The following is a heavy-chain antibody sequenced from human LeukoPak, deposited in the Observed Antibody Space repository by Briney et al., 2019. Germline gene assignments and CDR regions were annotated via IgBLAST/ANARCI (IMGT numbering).Heavy chain of an antibody. V-gene: IGHV3-30*02. CDR3: AKDRQADWRLGNYYYYYYMDV. D-gene: IGHD3-9*01. CDR1: GFTFSSYG. CDR2: IRYDGSNK. Sequence: GGSLRLSCAASGFTFSSYGMHWVRQAPGKGLEWVAFIRYDGSNKYYADSVKGRFTISRDNSKNTLYLQMNSLRAEDTAVYYCAKDRQADWRLGNYYYYYYMDVWGKGTTVTISS. J-gene: IGHJ6*03.